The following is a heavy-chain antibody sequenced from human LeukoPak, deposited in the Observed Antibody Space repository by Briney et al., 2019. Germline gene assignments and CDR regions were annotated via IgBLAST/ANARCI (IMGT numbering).Heavy chain of an antibody. D-gene: IGHD1-26*01. CDR2: IYYSGST. Sequence: SETLSFTCTVSGGSISSYYWSWLRQPPGKGLEWIGYIYYSGSTSYNPSLKSRVTISVDTSKNHFSLKLSSVTAADTAVYYCARYSGSYPHDAFDIWGQGTMVTVSS. J-gene: IGHJ3*02. V-gene: IGHV4-59*01. CDR1: GGSISSYY. CDR3: ARYSGSYPHDAFDI.